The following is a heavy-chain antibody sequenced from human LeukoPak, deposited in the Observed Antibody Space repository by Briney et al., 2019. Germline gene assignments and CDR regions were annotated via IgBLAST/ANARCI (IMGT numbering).Heavy chain of an antibody. J-gene: IGHJ3*02. CDR1: NGSISDYY. Sequence: SETLSLTCTVSNGSISDYYWSWIRQPPGKGLEWIGYIYYSGSTNYNPSLESRVTISVDTSKNQFSLRLSSVTAADTAVYYCARASTTHDAFDIWGQGTMVTVSS. V-gene: IGHV4-59*01. D-gene: IGHD4-11*01. CDR2: IYYSGST. CDR3: ARASTTHDAFDI.